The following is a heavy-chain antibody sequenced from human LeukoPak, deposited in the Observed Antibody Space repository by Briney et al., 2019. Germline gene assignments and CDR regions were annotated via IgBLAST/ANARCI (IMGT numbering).Heavy chain of an antibody. CDR1: GYTFTSYG. J-gene: IGHJ4*02. V-gene: IGHV1-18*01. CDR3: ARGGGDDYVWGSYRYTPKDY. D-gene: IGHD3-16*02. CDR2: ISAYNGNT. Sequence: GASVKVSCKASGYTFTSYGISWVRQAPGQGLEWMGWISAYNGNTNYAQKLQGRVTMTTDTSTSTAYMELRSLRSDDTAVYYCARGGGDDYVWGSYRYTPKDYWGQGTLVTVSS.